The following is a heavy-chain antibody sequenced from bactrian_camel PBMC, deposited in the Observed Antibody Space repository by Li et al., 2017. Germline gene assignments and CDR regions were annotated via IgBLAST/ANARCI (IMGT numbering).Heavy chain of an antibody. CDR3: AYSWNVSARTALETIIRPEFGY. V-gene: IGHV3S31*01. Sequence: DVQLVESGGGSALAGGSVRLSCAASGYTFNTYSWFRQAPGQEREGVAAIDTGDGSTYYLNSVEGRFTISHDNAKNTLYLQMNSLKPEDTAIYYCAYSWNVSARTALETIIRPEFGYWGDGTQVTVS. CDR1: GYTFNTY. J-gene: IGHJ6*01. D-gene: IGHD1*01. CDR2: IDTGDGST.